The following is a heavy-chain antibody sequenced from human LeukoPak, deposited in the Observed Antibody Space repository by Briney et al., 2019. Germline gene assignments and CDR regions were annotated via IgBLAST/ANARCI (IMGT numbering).Heavy chain of an antibody. D-gene: IGHD3-10*01. CDR1: GITFSSHA. Sequence: GGSLRLSCAASGITFSSHAMTWVRQAPGKGLEWVSAISGSGGSTYYADSVKGRFTISRDNSKNTLYLQMNSLRAEDTAVYYCARTMVRGVHFDYWGQGTLVTVSS. CDR2: ISGSGGST. CDR3: ARTMVRGVHFDY. J-gene: IGHJ4*02. V-gene: IGHV3-23*01.